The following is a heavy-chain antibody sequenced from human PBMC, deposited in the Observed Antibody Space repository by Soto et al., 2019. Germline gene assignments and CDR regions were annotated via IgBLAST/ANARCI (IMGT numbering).Heavy chain of an antibody. CDR2: IYYSGSS. Sequence: SETLSLTCTVSGGSISSGDYYWSWIRQPPGKGLEWIGYIYYSGSSYYNPSLKSRVTISLDTPKNQFSLKLTSVTAADTAVYYCARVSDILTSRAFDSWGQGTLVTVSS. CDR3: ARVSDILTSRAFDS. J-gene: IGHJ4*02. D-gene: IGHD3-9*01. CDR1: GGSISSGDYY. V-gene: IGHV4-30-4*01.